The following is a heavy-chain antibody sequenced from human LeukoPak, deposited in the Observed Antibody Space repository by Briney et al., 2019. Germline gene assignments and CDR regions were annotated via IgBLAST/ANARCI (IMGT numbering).Heavy chain of an antibody. CDR1: GHTFTNYY. Sequence: ASVKVSCKASGHTFTNYYINRVRQAPGQGLEWMGWINPNSGGTNYAQKFQGRVTMTRDTSISTAYMELSRLRSDDTAVYYCARRESIDHNWNFYSYMDVWGKGTTVTVSS. D-gene: IGHD1-7*01. CDR2: INPNSGGT. J-gene: IGHJ6*03. V-gene: IGHV1-2*02. CDR3: ARRESIDHNWNFYSYMDV.